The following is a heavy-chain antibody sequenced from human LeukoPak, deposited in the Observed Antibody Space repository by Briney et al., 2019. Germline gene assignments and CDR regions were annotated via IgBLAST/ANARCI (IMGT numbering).Heavy chain of an antibody. D-gene: IGHD2-15*01. V-gene: IGHV4-59*02. CDR3: AKIHRYCSGGACYVLDN. CDR1: GGSVSGYY. J-gene: IGHJ4*02. CDR2: VYYSGST. Sequence: PSETLSLTCVVSGGSVSGYYWGWIRQPPGGGLEWIGYVYYSGSTNYNPSFKSRITISVDTSRNRFSLQLSSVTAADTAVYYCAKIHRYCSGGACYVLDNWGQGTLVAVSS.